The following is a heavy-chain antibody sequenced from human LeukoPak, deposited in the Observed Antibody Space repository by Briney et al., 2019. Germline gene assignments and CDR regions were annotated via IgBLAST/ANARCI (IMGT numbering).Heavy chain of an antibody. V-gene: IGHV3-23*01. CDR2: ITKSGDKSGDTT. CDR1: GFTFTSYG. CDR3: ARGSYGLDV. Sequence: GGSLRLSCAASGFTFTSYGMSWVRQAPGKGPEGVSSITKSGDKSGDTTYYADSVKGRFTVSRDNSKNTMSLHMNSLRAEDMAVYYCARGSYGLDVWGQGTTVTVSS. J-gene: IGHJ6*02.